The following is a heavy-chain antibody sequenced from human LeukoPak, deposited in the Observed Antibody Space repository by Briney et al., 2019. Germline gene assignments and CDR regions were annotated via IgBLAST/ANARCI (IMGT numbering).Heavy chain of an antibody. J-gene: IGHJ5*02. Sequence: SETLSLTCSVSGDSINSFYWNWIRQPPGKGLEWIGSISYRLSTNYTPSLKSRLTISVDTSKNQLSLKLSSVTAADTAVYYCARGLNWLDPWGQGILVTVPS. CDR2: ISYRLST. CDR3: ARGLNWLDP. V-gene: IGHV4-59*08. CDR1: GDSINSFY.